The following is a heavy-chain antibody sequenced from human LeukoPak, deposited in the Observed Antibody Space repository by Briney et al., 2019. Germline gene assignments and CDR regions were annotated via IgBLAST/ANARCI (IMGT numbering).Heavy chain of an antibody. Sequence: GGSLRLSCAASGFTFSSYAMHWVRQAPGKGLEWVAVISYDGSNKYYPDSVKGRFTISRDNSKNTLYLQMNSLRAEDTAVYYCARGYRGIAVAGPFDYWGQGTLVTVSS. V-gene: IGHV3-30*04. D-gene: IGHD6-19*01. J-gene: IGHJ4*02. CDR2: ISYDGSNK. CDR1: GFTFSSYA. CDR3: ARGYRGIAVAGPFDY.